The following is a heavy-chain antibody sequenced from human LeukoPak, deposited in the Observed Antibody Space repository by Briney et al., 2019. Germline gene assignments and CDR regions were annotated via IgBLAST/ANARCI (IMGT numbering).Heavy chain of an antibody. CDR1: GGSISSYY. J-gene: IGHJ3*02. CDR3: ASQDYYYDSSGYYTARGAFDI. CDR2: IHYSGST. Sequence: SETLSLTCTVSGGSISSYYWSWIRQPPGKGLEWIGYIHYSGSTHYNPSLKSRVTISVDTSKNQFSLKLSSVTAADTAVYYCASQDYYYDSSGYYTARGAFDIWGQGTMVTVSS. V-gene: IGHV4-59*01. D-gene: IGHD3-22*01.